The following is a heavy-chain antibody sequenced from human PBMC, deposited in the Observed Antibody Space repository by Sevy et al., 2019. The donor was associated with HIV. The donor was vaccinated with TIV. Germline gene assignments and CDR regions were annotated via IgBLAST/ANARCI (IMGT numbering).Heavy chain of an antibody. Sequence: ASVKVSCKASGGTFSSYAISWVRQAPGQGLEWMGGIIPIFGTANYAQTFQGRVTITADESTSTAYMELSSLRSEDTAVYYCAREQYSSSWYSVRDWFDPWGQGTLVTVSS. CDR1: GGTFSSYA. CDR2: IIPIFGTA. V-gene: IGHV1-69*13. CDR3: AREQYSSSWYSVRDWFDP. J-gene: IGHJ5*02. D-gene: IGHD6-13*01.